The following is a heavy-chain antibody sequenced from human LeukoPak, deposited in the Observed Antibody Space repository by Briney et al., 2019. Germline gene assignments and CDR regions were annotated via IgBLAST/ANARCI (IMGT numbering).Heavy chain of an antibody. CDR1: GGSISSYY. CDR2: IYYSGST. D-gene: IGHD3-22*01. CDR3: ARYYYDLEWNLYYFDY. Sequence: SETLSLTCTVSGGSISSYYWSWIRQPPGKGLEWIGYIYYSGSTNYNPSLKSRVTISVDTSKNQFSLKLSSVTAADTAVYYCARYYYDLEWNLYYFDYWGQGTLVTVSS. J-gene: IGHJ4*02. V-gene: IGHV4-59*08.